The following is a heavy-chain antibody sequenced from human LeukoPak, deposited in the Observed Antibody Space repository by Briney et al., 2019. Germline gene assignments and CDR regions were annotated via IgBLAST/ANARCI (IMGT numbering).Heavy chain of an antibody. CDR3: TRGAGWLIDY. J-gene: IGHJ4*02. CDR2: FHNSGTS. D-gene: IGHD3-16*01. V-gene: IGHV4-59*01. Sequence: SETLSLTCTVSDDSISDYYRGWIRQPSGKGLEWIGYFHNSGTSTYNPSLKSRVTISADTSKNQFSLKLNSLTTADTAVYYCTRGAGWLIDYWGQGILVTVSS. CDR1: DDSISDYY.